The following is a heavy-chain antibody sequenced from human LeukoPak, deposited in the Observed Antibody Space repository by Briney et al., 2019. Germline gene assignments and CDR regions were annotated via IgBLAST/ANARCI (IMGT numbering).Heavy chain of an antibody. D-gene: IGHD2-2*01. V-gene: IGHV5-51*01. CDR1: GYSFTSYW. CDR3: ARGNKVVTAAPLLFDAFDI. J-gene: IGHJ3*02. Sequence: GESLKISCKGSGYSFTSYWIGWVRQMPGKGLEWMGIIYPGDSDTRYSPSFQGQVTISADKSISTAYLQWSSLKASDTAMYYCARGNKVVTAAPLLFDAFDIWGQGTMVTVSS. CDR2: IYPGDSDT.